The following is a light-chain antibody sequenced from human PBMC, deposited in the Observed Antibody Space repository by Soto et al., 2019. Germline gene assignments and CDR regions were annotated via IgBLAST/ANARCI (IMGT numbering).Light chain of an antibody. J-gene: IGLJ3*02. CDR1: SSDVGAYKY. CDR3: TSYVGNDIWV. CDR2: EVT. Sequence: QSALTQPPSASRSPGQSVTISCTGTSSDVGAYKYVSWYQQYPGKAPKLMIYEVTKRPSGVPARFSGSKSGNTASLTVSGLQAEDEADYYCTSYVGNDIWVFGGGTKVTVL. V-gene: IGLV2-8*02.